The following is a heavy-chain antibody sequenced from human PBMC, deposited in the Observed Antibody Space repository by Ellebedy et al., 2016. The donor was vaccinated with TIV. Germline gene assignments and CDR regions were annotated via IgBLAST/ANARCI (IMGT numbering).Heavy chain of an antibody. CDR2: ISGSGGST. D-gene: IGHD2-15*01. J-gene: IGHJ5*02. CDR3: AKAGSSYCSGGRCYSLA. Sequence: GESLKISCAASGFTFSSYAMSWVRQAPGKGLKWVSGISGSGGSTSHADSVKGRFTISRDNSKNTAYLQMNSLRAEDTAVYYCAKAGSSYCSGGRCYSLAWGQGTLVTVSS. V-gene: IGHV3-23*01. CDR1: GFTFSSYA.